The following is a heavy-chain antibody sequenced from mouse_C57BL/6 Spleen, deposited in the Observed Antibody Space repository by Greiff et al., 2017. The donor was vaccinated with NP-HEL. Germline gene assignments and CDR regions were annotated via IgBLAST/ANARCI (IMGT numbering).Heavy chain of an antibody. D-gene: IGHD2-5*01. V-gene: IGHV1-62-2*01. Sequence: VQLVESGAELVKPGASVKLSCKASGYTFTEYTIHWVKQRSGQGLEWIGWFYPGSGSIKYNEKFKDKATLTADKSSSTVYMELSRLTSEDSAVYFCARHEDRAYSNYPSWFAYWGQGTLVTVSA. J-gene: IGHJ3*01. CDR3: ARHEDRAYSNYPSWFAY. CDR2: FYPGSGSI. CDR1: GYTFTEYT.